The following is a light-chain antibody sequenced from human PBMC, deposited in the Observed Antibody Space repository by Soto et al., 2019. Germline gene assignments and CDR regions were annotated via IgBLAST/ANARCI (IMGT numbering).Light chain of an antibody. CDR1: QSVSSN. CDR3: LQYIDLPHT. CDR2: GAS. V-gene: IGKV3D-15*01. J-gene: IGKJ2*01. Sequence: EIVMTQSPATLSVSPGERATLSCRASQSVSSNLAWYQQRPGQAPRLLIYGASTRATGIPVRFSGSGSGTEFTLTISSLQSEDFAVYFCLQYIDLPHTFGQGTKLDIK.